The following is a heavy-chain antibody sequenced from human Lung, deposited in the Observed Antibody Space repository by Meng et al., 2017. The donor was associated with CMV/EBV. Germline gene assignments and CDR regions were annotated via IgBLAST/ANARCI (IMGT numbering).Heavy chain of an antibody. CDR1: GYTFNNYG. Sequence: QAQLLQSGGEVKKPGASVKVFCKASGYTFNNYGITWVRQAPGQGLEWMGWISAYNGNTNYAQTLQGRLTMTTDTSTSTAYMELRSLRSDDTAVYYCARVEVGITSGDYWGQGTLVTVSS. CDR3: ARVEVGITSGDY. D-gene: IGHD1-26*01. CDR2: ISAYNGNT. J-gene: IGHJ4*02. V-gene: IGHV1-18*01.